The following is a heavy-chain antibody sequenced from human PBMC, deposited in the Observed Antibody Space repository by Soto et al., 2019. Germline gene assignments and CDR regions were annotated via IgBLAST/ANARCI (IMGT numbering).Heavy chain of an antibody. V-gene: IGHV3-15*07. D-gene: IGHD2-2*01. CDR1: GFTFSNAW. J-gene: IGHJ6*02. CDR2: IKSKTDGGPT. Sequence: GGSLRLSCAASGFTFSNAWMNWVRQAPGKGLEWVGRIKSKTDGGPTDYAAPVKGRFTISRDDSKNTLYLQMNSLKTEDTGVFYCTTKAMSTSLDVWGQGTTVTVSS. CDR3: TTKAMSTSLDV.